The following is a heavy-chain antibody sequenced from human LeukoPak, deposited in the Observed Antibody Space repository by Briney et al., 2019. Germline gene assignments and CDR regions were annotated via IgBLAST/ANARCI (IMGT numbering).Heavy chain of an antibody. Sequence: GGSLRLSCAASGFTFSSYGMHWVRQAPGKGLEWVAFIRYDGSNKYYADSVKGQFTISRDNSKNTLYLQMNSLRAEDTAVYYCAKNYLTPLYCSSTSCHDAFDIWGQGTMVTVSS. V-gene: IGHV3-30*02. J-gene: IGHJ3*02. D-gene: IGHD2-2*01. CDR1: GFTFSSYG. CDR2: IRYDGSNK. CDR3: AKNYLTPLYCSSTSCHDAFDI.